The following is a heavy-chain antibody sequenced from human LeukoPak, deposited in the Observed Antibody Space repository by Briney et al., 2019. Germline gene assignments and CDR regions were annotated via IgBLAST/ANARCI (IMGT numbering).Heavy chain of an antibody. J-gene: IGHJ4*02. Sequence: ASVKVSCKASGYTFTSYSIAWVRQAPGQGLEWKGWIITSNGNSSYAERLQGRVAMTTDTSTSTVYLELRSLRADDTAVYYCARAYYYDSSNIDFWGQGTLVTVSS. CDR3: ARAYYYDSSNIDF. V-gene: IGHV1-18*01. CDR2: IITSNGNS. D-gene: IGHD3-22*01. CDR1: GYTFTSYS.